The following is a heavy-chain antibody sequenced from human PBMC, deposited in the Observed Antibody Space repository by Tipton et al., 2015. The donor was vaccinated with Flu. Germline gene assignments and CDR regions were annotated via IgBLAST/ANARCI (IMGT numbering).Heavy chain of an antibody. D-gene: IGHD3-22*01. CDR3: AMYYYDSSAYYSQGWFDY. CDR2: IHHSGNT. J-gene: IGHJ5*01. V-gene: IGHV4-38-2*01. Sequence: TLSLTCSVFGDSIGSLYYWAWLRQPPGRGLEWIGNIHHSGNTYQNPSLKSRATISVDTSKNQFSLKLSSVTAADTAVYYCAMYYYDSSAYYSQGWFDYWGQGTLVTVSS. CDR1: GDSIGSLYY.